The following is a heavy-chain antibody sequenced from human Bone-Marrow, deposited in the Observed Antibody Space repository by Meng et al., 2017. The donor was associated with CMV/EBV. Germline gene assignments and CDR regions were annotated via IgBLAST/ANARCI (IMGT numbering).Heavy chain of an antibody. J-gene: IGHJ4*02. Sequence: GGSLRLSCAASGFTFSSYSMNWVRQAPGKGLEWVSSISSSSTYIYYADSVKGRFTISRDNSKNTLYLQMNSLRAEDTAVYYCARGAQVEHYWGQGTLVTVSS. CDR2: ISSSSTYI. V-gene: IGHV3-21*01. CDR3: ARGAQVEHY. D-gene: IGHD5-24*01. CDR1: GFTFSSYS.